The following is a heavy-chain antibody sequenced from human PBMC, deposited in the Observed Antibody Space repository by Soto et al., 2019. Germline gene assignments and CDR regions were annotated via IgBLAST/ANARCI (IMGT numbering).Heavy chain of an antibody. CDR1: GGSISSYY. CDR3: AGTYYYDSSGYLIDY. Sequence: SETLSLTCTVSGGSISSYYWSWIRQPPGKGLEWIGYIYYSGSTNYNPSLKSRVTISVDKSKNQFSLKLSSVTAADTAVYYCAGTYYYDSSGYLIDYWGQGTLVTVSS. J-gene: IGHJ4*02. D-gene: IGHD3-22*01. CDR2: IYYSGST. V-gene: IGHV4-59*12.